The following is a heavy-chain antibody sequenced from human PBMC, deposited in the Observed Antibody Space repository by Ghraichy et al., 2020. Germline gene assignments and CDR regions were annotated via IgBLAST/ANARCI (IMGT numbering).Heavy chain of an antibody. CDR2: IWYDGSNK. CDR1: GFTFSSYG. CDR3: ARGMWEAQLDYGGNYRFDY. V-gene: IGHV3-33*01. D-gene: IGHD4-23*01. J-gene: IGHJ4*02. Sequence: GGSLRLSCAASGFTFSSYGMHWVRQAPGKGLEWVAVIWYDGSNKYYADSVKGRFTISRDNSKNTLYLQMNSLRAEDTAVYYCARGMWEAQLDYGGNYRFDYWGQGTLVTVSS.